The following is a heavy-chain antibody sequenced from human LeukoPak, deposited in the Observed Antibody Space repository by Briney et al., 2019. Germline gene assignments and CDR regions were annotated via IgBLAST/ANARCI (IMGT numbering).Heavy chain of an antibody. CDR1: GYSISSGYY. J-gene: IGHJ5*02. Sequence: PSETLSLTCAVSGYSISSGYYWGWIRQPPGKGLEWIGSIYHSGSTYYNPSLKSRVTISVDTSKNQFSLKLSSVTAADTAVYYCARRLKVPAATYNWFDPWGQGTLVTVSS. CDR2: IYHSGST. CDR3: ARRLKVPAATYNWFDP. D-gene: IGHD2-2*01. V-gene: IGHV4-38-2*01.